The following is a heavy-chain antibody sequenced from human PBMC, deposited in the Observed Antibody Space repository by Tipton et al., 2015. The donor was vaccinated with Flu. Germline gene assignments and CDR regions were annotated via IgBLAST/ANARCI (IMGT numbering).Heavy chain of an antibody. CDR1: GGSINSGGYY. J-gene: IGHJ6*02. D-gene: IGHD3-22*01. CDR3: ARGGSGYPPGGMDV. V-gene: IGHV4-31*03. Sequence: LRLSCTVSGGSINSGGYYWSWIRQHPGKGLEWIGYIYYSGSTYYNPSLKSRVTISVDTSKNQFSLKLSSVTAADTAVYYCARGGSGYPPGGMDVWGQGTTVTVSS. CDR2: IYYSGST.